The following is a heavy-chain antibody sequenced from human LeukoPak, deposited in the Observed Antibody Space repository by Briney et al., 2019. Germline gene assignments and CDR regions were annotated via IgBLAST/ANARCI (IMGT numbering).Heavy chain of an antibody. J-gene: IGHJ5*02. CDR2: ISGSGGSI. D-gene: IGHD6-19*01. V-gene: IGHV3-23*01. Sequence: GGSLRLSCAASGFTFSSYAMSWVRQAPGKGLEWVSTISGSGGSIYYADSVKGRFTISRDNSKNTLYLQMNSLRAEATAVYFCAKEDIAVPDNNYFAPWGQGTLVTVSS. CDR1: GFTFSSYA. CDR3: AKEDIAVPDNNYFAP.